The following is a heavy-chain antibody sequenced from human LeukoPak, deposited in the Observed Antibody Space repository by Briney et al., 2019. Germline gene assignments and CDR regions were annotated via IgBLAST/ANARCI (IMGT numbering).Heavy chain of an antibody. CDR3: ATGGESITFGGVIAPPWFDP. Sequence: GGSLRLSCAASGFTFSDYYVSWIRQAPGKGLEWVSYISSSGSTIYYADSVKGRFTISRDNAKNSLYLQMNSLRAEDTAVYYCATGGESITFGGVIAPPWFDPWGQGTLVTVSS. D-gene: IGHD3-16*02. CDR1: GFTFSDYY. J-gene: IGHJ5*02. V-gene: IGHV3-11*04. CDR2: ISSSGSTI.